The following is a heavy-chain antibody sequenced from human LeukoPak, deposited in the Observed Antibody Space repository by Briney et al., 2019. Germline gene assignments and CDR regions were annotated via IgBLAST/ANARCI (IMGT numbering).Heavy chain of an antibody. CDR1: GGSISSSSYY. D-gene: IGHD4-23*01. J-gene: IGHJ4*02. CDR3: ARAGDDYSGNLSIDY. CDR2: IYYSGST. V-gene: IGHV4-39*07. Sequence: SETLSLTCTVSGGSISSSSYYWGWIRQPPGKGLEWIGSIYYSGSTYYNPSLKSRVTISVDTSKNQFSLKLSSLIAADTAVYYCARAGDDYSGNLSIDYWGQGTLVTVSS.